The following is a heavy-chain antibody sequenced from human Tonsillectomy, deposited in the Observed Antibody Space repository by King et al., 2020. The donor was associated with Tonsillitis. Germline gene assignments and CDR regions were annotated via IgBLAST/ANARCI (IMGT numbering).Heavy chain of an antibody. D-gene: IGHD1-1*01. Sequence: VQLVEAGGDLVKPGGSLRLSCAASDFIFSNAWMNWVRQAPGRGLEWVGRIKRKIDGETTDYAAPVQGRFTISRDDSKNTLYLQMNSLKTEDTAVYYCTSNSWNDVWGQGALVTVSS. CDR2: IKRKIDGETT. CDR1: DFIFSNAW. V-gene: IGHV3-15*07. J-gene: IGHJ4*02. CDR3: TSNSWNDV.